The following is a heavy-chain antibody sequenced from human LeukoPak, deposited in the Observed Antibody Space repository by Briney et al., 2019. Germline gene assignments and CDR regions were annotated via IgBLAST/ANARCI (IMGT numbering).Heavy chain of an antibody. Sequence: ASVKVSCKASGYTFTGYYMHWVRQAPGQGLEWMGWINANSGGTNYAQTFQGRVTMTRDTSISTAYMELSRLRSDDTAVYYCARVVVGATTPEVAFDIWGQGTMVTVSS. CDR2: INANSGGT. CDR3: ARVVVGATTPEVAFDI. J-gene: IGHJ3*02. D-gene: IGHD1-26*01. V-gene: IGHV1-2*02. CDR1: GYTFTGYY.